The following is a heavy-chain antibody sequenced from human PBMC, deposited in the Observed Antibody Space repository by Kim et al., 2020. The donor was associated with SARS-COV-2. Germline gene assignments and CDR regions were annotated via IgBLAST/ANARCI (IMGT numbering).Heavy chain of an antibody. CDR3: ARGILLGFDP. CDR2: IYTSGST. V-gene: IGHV4-61*02. D-gene: IGHD3-3*01. CDR1: GGSISSGSYY. Sequence: SETLSLTCTVSGGSISSGSYYWSWIRQPAGKGLEWIGRIYTSGSTNYNPSLKSRVTISVDTSKNQFSLKLSSVTAADTAVYYCARGILLGFDPWGQGTLVTVSS. J-gene: IGHJ5*02.